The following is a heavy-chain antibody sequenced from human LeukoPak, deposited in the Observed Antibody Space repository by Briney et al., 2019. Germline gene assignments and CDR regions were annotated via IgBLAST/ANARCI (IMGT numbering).Heavy chain of an antibody. D-gene: IGHD3-22*01. CDR2: IFYTGST. Sequence: DPSETLSLTCTVSGGSISTFYWSWIRQSPGKGLEGIGYIFYTGSTDYNPSLKSRVTISVDTSKNQFSLKLSSVTAADTAVYYCARQNYDIRAYRYYGVDVWGQGTTVTVSS. CDR1: GGSISTFY. J-gene: IGHJ6*02. CDR3: ARQNYDIRAYRYYGVDV. V-gene: IGHV4-59*08.